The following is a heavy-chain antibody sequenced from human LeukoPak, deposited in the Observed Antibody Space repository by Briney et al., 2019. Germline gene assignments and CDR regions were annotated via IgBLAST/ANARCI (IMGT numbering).Heavy chain of an antibody. D-gene: IGHD3-22*01. Sequence: GGSLRLSCAASRFTFSSFAMSWVRQVPGKGLEWVSGISGSGANTYYADSVKGRFTISRDNSNNILYLQMNSLRADDTAVYYCAKAPHITMTYNWFDPWGQGTLVTVSS. CDR3: AKAPHITMTYNWFDP. CDR2: ISGSGANT. J-gene: IGHJ5*02. V-gene: IGHV3-23*01. CDR1: RFTFSSFA.